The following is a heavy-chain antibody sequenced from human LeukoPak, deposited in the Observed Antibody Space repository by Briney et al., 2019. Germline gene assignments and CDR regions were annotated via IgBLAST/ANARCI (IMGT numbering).Heavy chain of an antibody. Sequence: GGSLRLSCAASGFTFSNAWMSWVRQAPGKGLEWVGNIKSKTDGGAADYAAPVKGRFTISRDASQNMLYLQMSSLKAEDTAMYYCTTRVTGDFGSYFDCWGQGTLVTVSS. V-gene: IGHV3-15*01. D-gene: IGHD7-27*01. CDR3: TTRVTGDFGSYFDC. CDR2: IKSKTDGGAA. J-gene: IGHJ4*02. CDR1: GFTFSNAW.